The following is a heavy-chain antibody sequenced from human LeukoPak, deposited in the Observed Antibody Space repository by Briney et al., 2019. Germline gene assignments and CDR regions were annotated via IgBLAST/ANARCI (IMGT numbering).Heavy chain of an antibody. D-gene: IGHD6-13*01. CDR1: GFTFSSYW. CDR2: ISYDGSNK. V-gene: IGHV3-30*18. Sequence: GGSLRLSCAASGFTFSSYWMSWVRQAPGKGLEWVAVISYDGSNKYYADSVKGRFTISRDNSKNTLYLQMNSLRAEDTAVYYCAKVYMSSWYYYGMDVWGQGTTVTVSS. J-gene: IGHJ6*02. CDR3: AKVYMSSWYYYGMDV.